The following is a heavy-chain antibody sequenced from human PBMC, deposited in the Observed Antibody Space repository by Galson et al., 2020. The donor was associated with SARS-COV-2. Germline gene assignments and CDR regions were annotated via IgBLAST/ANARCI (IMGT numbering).Heavy chain of an antibody. Sequence: SETLSLTCAVYGGSFSGYYWSWIRQPPGKGLEWIGEINHSGSTNYNPSLKSRVTISVDTSKNQFSLKLSSVTAADTAVYYCARGRRRQQLSRYYYYGMDVWGQGTTVTVSS. J-gene: IGHJ6*02. D-gene: IGHD6-13*01. V-gene: IGHV4-34*01. CDR2: INHSGST. CDR1: GGSFSGYY. CDR3: ARGRRRQQLSRYYYYGMDV.